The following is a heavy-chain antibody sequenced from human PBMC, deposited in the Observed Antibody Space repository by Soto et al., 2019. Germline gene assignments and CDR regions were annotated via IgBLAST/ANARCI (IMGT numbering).Heavy chain of an antibody. CDR2: ISSSSSYI. V-gene: IGHV3-21*01. CDR3: ARVAPDRNYYYGMDV. J-gene: IGHJ6*02. Sequence: CLRLSCAASGFTFSSYSMNWVRQAPGKGLEWVSSISSSSSYIYYADSVKGRFTISRDNAKNSLYLQMNSLRAEDTAVYYCARVAPDRNYYYGMDVWGQGTTVTVSS. CDR1: GFTFSSYS.